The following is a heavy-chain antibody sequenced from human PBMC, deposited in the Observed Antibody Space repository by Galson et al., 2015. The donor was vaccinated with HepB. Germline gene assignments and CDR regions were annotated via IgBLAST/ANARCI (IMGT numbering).Heavy chain of an antibody. CDR1: GGTFSSYA. J-gene: IGHJ3*02. CDR2: IIPIFGTA. Sequence: SVKVSCKASGGTFSSYAISWVRQAPGQGLEWMGGIIPIFGTANYAQKFQGRVTITADKSTSTAYMELSSLRSEDTAVYYCVRDLKEVGATGAGYNDAFDIWGQGTMVTVSS. V-gene: IGHV1-69*06. CDR3: VRDLKEVGATGAGYNDAFDI. D-gene: IGHD1-26*01.